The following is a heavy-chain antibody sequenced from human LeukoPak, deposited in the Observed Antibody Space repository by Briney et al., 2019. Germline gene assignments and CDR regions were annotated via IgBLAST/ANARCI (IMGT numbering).Heavy chain of an antibody. J-gene: IGHJ4*02. CDR1: GFTISSYA. CDR3: AASGSYYDSINDY. V-gene: IGHV3-30*04. Sequence: GGSLRLSCAASGFTISSYAMHWVRQAPGKGLEWVAVISYDGSNKYYADSVKGRFTISRDNSKNTLYLQMNSLRAEDTAVYYCAASGSYYDSINDYWGQGTLVTVSS. D-gene: IGHD1-26*01. CDR2: ISYDGSNK.